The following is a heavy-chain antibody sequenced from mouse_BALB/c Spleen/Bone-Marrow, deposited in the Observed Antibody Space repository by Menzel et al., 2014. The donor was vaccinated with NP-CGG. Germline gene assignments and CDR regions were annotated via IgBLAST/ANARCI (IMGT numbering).Heavy chain of an antibody. CDR3: ARRGISTAEGVGAMDY. D-gene: IGHD1-2*01. CDR1: GFTFXSYY. J-gene: IGHJ4*01. Sequence: EVKVVESGGGLVKLGGSLKLSCAASGFTFXSYYMSWVRQTPEKRLELVAAINSNGDNTYYPDTMKGRFTISRDNAKNTLYLQMSSLKSEDTALFYCARRGISTAEGVGAMDYWGQGTSVTVSS. CDR2: INSNGDNT. V-gene: IGHV5-6-2*01.